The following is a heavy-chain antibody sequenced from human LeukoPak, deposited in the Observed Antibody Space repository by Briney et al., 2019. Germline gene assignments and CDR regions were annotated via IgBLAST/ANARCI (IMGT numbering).Heavy chain of an antibody. CDR3: VRHGLGSSWFGFDC. CDR2: IYPGDSDP. CDR1: GYIFTTYW. Sequence: GESLKISCKASGYIFTTYWIGWVRQMPGKGLEWMGIIYPGDSDPRYSPSFQGQVTISADKSISTAYLQWSSLKASDSAMYYCVRHGLGSSWFGFDCWGQGTLVTVSS. J-gene: IGHJ4*02. V-gene: IGHV5-51*01. D-gene: IGHD6-13*01.